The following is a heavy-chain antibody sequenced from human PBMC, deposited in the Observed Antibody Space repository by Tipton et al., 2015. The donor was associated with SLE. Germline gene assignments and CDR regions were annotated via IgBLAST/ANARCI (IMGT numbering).Heavy chain of an antibody. J-gene: IGHJ5*02. CDR1: GGSISPYY. Sequence: TLSLTCSVSGGSISPYYWSWIRQPPGKGLEWIGYVSDSGSTYYNPSLKSRVTISVDRSKNQFSLRLRSVTAADTAVYYCARGGECTNGVCYLNYFDPWGQGTLVTVSS. V-gene: IGHV4-59*12. D-gene: IGHD2-8*01. CDR3: ARGGECTNGVCYLNYFDP. CDR2: VSDSGST.